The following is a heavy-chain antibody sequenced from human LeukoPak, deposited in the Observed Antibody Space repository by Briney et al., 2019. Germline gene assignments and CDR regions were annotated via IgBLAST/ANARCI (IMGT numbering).Heavy chain of an antibody. D-gene: IGHD2/OR15-2a*01. V-gene: IGHV3-48*01. J-gene: IGHJ4*02. CDR3: ARGSTLDY. Sequence: GGSLRLSCAASGFTFSSYSMNWVRQAPGKGLEWVSYISSSSSTIYYADSVKGRFTISRDNAKNSLYLQMNSLRAGDTAVYYCARGSTLDYWGQGTLVTVSS. CDR1: GFTFSSYS. CDR2: ISSSSSTI.